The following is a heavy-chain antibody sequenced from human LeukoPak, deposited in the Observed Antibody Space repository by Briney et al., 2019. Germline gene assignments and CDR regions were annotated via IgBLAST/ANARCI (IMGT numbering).Heavy chain of an antibody. V-gene: IGHV4-59*08. D-gene: IGHD6-13*01. Sequence: PSETLSLTCTVSGGSISHYYWSWIRQPPGKGLECMGYIYYSGTTNYKPSLKSRVTISVDTSKNQFSLKLSSVTAADTAVYYCARHGGYSSPYLHWGQGTLVTVSS. J-gene: IGHJ1*01. CDR1: GGSISHYY. CDR3: ARHGGYSSPYLH. CDR2: IYYSGTT.